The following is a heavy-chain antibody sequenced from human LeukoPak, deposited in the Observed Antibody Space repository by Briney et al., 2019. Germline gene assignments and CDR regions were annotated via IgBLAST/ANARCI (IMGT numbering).Heavy chain of an antibody. D-gene: IGHD3-10*01. CDR2: IYDSGST. CDR3: ARGLMVRGVIRREYYYYGMDV. CDR1: GVSISSNSYH. J-gene: IGHJ6*02. V-gene: IGHV4-39*01. Sequence: PSETLSLTCTVSGVSISSNSYHWDWIRQPPGKGLEWIGSIYDSGSTYYSPSLKSRVTISVDTSKNQFSLKLSSVTAADTAVYYCARGLMVRGVIRREYYYYGMDVWGQGTTVTVSS.